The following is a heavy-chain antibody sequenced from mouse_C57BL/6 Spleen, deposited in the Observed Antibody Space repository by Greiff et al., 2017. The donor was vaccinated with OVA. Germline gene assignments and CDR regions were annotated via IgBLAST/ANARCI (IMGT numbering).Heavy chain of an antibody. CDR3: ARSAYGSSSWFAY. V-gene: IGHV1-26*01. Sequence: EVHLVESGPELVKPGASVKISCKASGYTFTDYYMNWVKQSHGKSLEWIGDINPNNGGTSYNQKFKGKATLTVDKSSSTAYMELRSLTSEDSAVYYCARSAYGSSSWFAYWGQGTLVTVSA. D-gene: IGHD1-1*01. J-gene: IGHJ3*01. CDR1: GYTFTDYY. CDR2: INPNNGGT.